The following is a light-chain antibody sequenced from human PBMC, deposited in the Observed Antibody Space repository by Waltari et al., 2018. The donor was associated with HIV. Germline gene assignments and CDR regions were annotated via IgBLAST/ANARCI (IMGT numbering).Light chain of an antibody. J-gene: IGKJ5*01. CDR1: QSISSD. V-gene: IGKV3-15*01. Sequence: EVVMTQSPATLSVSPGERATLPCRASQSISSDLAWYQQRPGQAPRLLIYGASTRATGIPPRFSGSGSGTDFTLTISSLQSEDSAVYYCQQYHDWPPITFGRGTRLEIK. CDR2: GAS. CDR3: QQYHDWPPIT.